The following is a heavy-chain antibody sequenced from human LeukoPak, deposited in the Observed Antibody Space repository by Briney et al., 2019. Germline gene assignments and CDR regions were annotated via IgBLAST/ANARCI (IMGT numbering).Heavy chain of an antibody. CDR2: TYYTSQWHH. V-gene: IGHV6-1*01. D-gene: IGHD1-1*01. Sequence: SQTLSLTCAISGYSVSSKSAAWNWIRQSPSRGLEWLGRTYYTSQWHHDFAVSVKSRIPINPDTSKNQSSLQLNSVTPEDTAVYYRARSTTPGSENWFDPWGQGTLVTVSP. CDR3: ARSTTPGSENWFDP. CDR1: GYSVSSKSAA. J-gene: IGHJ5*02.